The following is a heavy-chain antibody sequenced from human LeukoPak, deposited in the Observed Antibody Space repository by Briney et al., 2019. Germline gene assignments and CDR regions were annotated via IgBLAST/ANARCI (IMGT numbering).Heavy chain of an antibody. Sequence: GRSLRLSCAASGFTFNSYAIHWVRQAPGKGLEWVANIKTDGSQIYYVDSVRGRFTISRDNAKNSLYLQMNSLRVEDTAVYYCAKDRVGGALEFWGQGTLATVSS. J-gene: IGHJ4*02. D-gene: IGHD2-21*01. CDR2: IKTDGSQI. V-gene: IGHV3-7*01. CDR3: AKDRVGGALEF. CDR1: GFTFNSYA.